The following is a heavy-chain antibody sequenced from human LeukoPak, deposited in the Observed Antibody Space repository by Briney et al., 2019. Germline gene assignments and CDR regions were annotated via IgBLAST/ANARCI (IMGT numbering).Heavy chain of an antibody. V-gene: IGHV4-39*07. D-gene: IGHD7-27*01. Sequence: SQTLSLTCTVSGGSISSGDYYWGWIRQPPGKGLEWIGSIYYSGSTYYNPSLKSRVTISVDTSKNQFSLKLSSVTAADTAVFYCARAITGGLRYYFDYWGQGTLVTVSS. CDR3: ARAITGGLRYYFDY. CDR2: IYYSGST. J-gene: IGHJ4*02. CDR1: GGSISSGDYY.